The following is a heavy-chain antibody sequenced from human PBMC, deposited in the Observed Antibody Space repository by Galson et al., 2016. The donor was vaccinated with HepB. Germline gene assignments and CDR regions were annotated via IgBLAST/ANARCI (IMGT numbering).Heavy chain of an antibody. CDR1: GFTFSSYG. Sequence: SLRLSCAASGFTFSSYGIHWVRQAPGKGLEWVAVISHDGNNKFYADSVKGRFTISRDNSKNTLLLQLNSLRAEDTAVYYCAKDPYAVVSRPEYFQHWGQGTLVTVSS. J-gene: IGHJ1*01. D-gene: IGHD2-2*01. CDR3: AKDPYAVVSRPEYFQH. CDR2: ISHDGNNK. V-gene: IGHV3-30*18.